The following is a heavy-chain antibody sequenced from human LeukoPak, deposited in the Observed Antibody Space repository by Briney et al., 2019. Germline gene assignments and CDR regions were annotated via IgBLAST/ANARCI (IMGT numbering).Heavy chain of an antibody. V-gene: IGHV3-15*01. CDR2: IKSKTDGGTT. CDR1: GFTFSSYW. D-gene: IGHD1-1*01. J-gene: IGHJ4*02. Sequence: GGSLRLSCAASGFTFSSYWMHWVRQAPGKGLEWVGRIKSKTDGGTTDYAAPVKGRFTISRDDSKNTLYLQMKSLKTEDTAVYYCTTGPNLMSFDYWGQGTLVTVSS. CDR3: TTGPNLMSFDY.